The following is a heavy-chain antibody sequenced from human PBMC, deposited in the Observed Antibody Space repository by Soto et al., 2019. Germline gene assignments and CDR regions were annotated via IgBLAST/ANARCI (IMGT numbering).Heavy chain of an antibody. D-gene: IGHD6-19*01. Sequence: PSETLSLTCAVYGGSFSGYYWSWIRQPPGKGLEWIGEINHSGSTNYNPSLKSRVTISVDTSKNQFSLKLSSVTAADTAVYYCARGSSGWSQASSMDVWGQGTTVTVS. CDR2: INHSGST. CDR3: ARGSSGWSQASSMDV. CDR1: GGSFSGYY. J-gene: IGHJ6*02. V-gene: IGHV4-34*01.